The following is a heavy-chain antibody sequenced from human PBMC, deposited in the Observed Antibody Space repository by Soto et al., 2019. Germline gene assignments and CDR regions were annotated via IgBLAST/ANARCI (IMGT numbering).Heavy chain of an antibody. J-gene: IGHJ4*02. CDR3: ARGSEESYPGSRIFDL. V-gene: IGHV3-23*01. CDR2: ITDTGGDT. D-gene: IGHD3-10*01. CDR1: GITFGGRA. Sequence: PGGSLRLSCVASGITFGGRAMSWVRQSPGEGLEWVSSITDTGGDTKYADSVRGRFTISRDNSKNTLYLLMSRLRAEDSALYFCARGSEESYPGSRIFDLWGRGTLVTVSS.